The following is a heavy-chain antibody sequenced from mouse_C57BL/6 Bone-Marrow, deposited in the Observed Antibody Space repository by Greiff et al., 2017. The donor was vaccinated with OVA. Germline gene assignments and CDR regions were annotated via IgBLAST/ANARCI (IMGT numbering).Heavy chain of an antibody. CDR3: TIIYDVYPWFAY. CDR1: GYTFTSYW. CDR2: IYPGNSDT. J-gene: IGHJ3*01. V-gene: IGHV1-5*01. D-gene: IGHD2-3*01. Sequence: EVQLQQSGTVLARPGASVKMSCKTSGYTFTSYWMHWVKQRPGQGLEWIGAIYPGNSDTSYNQKFKGKAKLTAVTSASTAYMELSSLTNEDSAVYYCTIIYDVYPWFAYWGQGTLVTVSA.